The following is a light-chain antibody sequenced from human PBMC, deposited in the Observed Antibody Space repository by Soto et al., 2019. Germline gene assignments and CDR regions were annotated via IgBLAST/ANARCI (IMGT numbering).Light chain of an antibody. CDR1: QTVLYSSNNKNY. J-gene: IGKJ4*01. V-gene: IGKV4-1*01. CDR2: WAS. Sequence: DIVMTQSPDSLAVSLGERATINCKSSQTVLYSSNNKNYLAWYQQKPGPPPKLLIYWASTRQSGVPDRFSGSGSGTDFTLTISSLQSEDVAVYYCQQYYSTPLTFGGGTKVELK. CDR3: QQYYSTPLT.